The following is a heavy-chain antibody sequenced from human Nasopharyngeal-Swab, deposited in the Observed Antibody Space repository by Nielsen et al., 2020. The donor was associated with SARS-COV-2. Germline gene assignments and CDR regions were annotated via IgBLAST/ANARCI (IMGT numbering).Heavy chain of an antibody. J-gene: IGHJ6*02. D-gene: IGHD3-3*01. Sequence: GGSLRLSWAASGFTFNNYNFNWVRQAPGKGLEWVSSISSSSSYIYYADSVKGRFTISRDNAKNSLYLQMNSLRAEDTAVYYCARDGLDYDFWSAYFMDVWGQGTTVTVSS. V-gene: IGHV3-21*01. CDR1: GFTFNNYN. CDR2: ISSSSSYI. CDR3: ARDGLDYDFWSAYFMDV.